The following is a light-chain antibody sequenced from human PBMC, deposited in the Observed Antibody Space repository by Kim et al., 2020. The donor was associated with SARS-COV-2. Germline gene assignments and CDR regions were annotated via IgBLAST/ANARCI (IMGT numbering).Light chain of an antibody. J-gene: IGLJ3*02. CDR3: QVWDSSSDWV. V-gene: IGLV3-21*04. CDR2: YDS. Sequence: SYELTQPPSVSVAPGKTARITCWGNNIGSKSVHWYQQKPGQAPVLVIYYDSDRPSGIPERFSGSNSGNTATLTISRVEAGDEADYYCQVWDSSSDWVFGGGTQLTVL. CDR1: NIGSKS.